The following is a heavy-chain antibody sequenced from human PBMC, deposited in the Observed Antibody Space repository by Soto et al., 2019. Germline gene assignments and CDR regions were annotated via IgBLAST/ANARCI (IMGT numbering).Heavy chain of an antibody. CDR1: GFTFSNAW. V-gene: IGHV3-15*01. J-gene: IGHJ3*02. CDR3: TTDRRPVTMVRGVIITRAFDI. D-gene: IGHD3-10*01. Sequence: AXVSLRLSCAASGFTFSNAWMSWVRQAPGKGLEWVGRIKSKTDGGTTDYAAPVKGRFTISRDDSKNTLYLQMNSLKTEDTAVYYCTTDRRPVTMVRGVIITRAFDIWGQGTMVTVSS. CDR2: IKSKTDGGTT.